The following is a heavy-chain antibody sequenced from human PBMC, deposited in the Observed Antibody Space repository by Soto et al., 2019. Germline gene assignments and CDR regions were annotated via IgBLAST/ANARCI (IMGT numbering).Heavy chain of an antibody. CDR3: ARDKEVVPAAMYAY. Sequence: PGWSLRLSCASSVFTFSSYAMQWVRQAPGKGLEWVAVISYDGSNKYYADSVKGRFTISRDNSKNTLYLQMNSLRAEDTAVYYCARDKEVVPAAMYAYWGQGTLVTVSS. V-gene: IGHV3-30-3*01. CDR1: VFTFSSYA. J-gene: IGHJ4*02. CDR2: ISYDGSNK. D-gene: IGHD2-2*01.